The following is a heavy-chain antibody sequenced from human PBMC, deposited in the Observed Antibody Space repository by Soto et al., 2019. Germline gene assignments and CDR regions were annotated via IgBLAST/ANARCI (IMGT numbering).Heavy chain of an antibody. J-gene: IGHJ6*02. D-gene: IGHD3-10*01. CDR2: INYSGCT. CDR1: GGAYSGDY. Sequence: SGTQCMTCADYGGAYSGDYWRWKRKTPGKGREWSGEINYSGCTNYTPSLKRPLTISLHTSKIHFSLKLTSVPAADTAVYYCARDKAYYGSGSYLGARPAYYYYGMDVWGQGTTVTVSS. CDR3: ARDKAYYGSGSYLGARPAYYYYGMDV. V-gene: IGHV4-34*01.